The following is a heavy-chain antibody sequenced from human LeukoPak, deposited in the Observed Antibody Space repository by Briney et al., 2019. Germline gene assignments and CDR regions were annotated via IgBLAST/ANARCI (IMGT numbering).Heavy chain of an antibody. CDR3: ARGVRGYMDV. CDR1: GFTFSNCW. D-gene: IGHD3-10*01. CDR2: IESDGSRT. V-gene: IGHV3-74*01. Sequence: GGSLRLSCAASGFTFSNCWMHWVRQAPGKGLEWVSRIESDGSRTRYADSVKGRFTISRDNAKNTLYLQMNSLRAEDTAVYYCARGVRGYMDVWGKGTTVTVSS. J-gene: IGHJ6*03.